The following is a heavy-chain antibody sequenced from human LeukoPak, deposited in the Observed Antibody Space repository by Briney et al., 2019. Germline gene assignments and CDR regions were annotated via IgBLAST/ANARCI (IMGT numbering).Heavy chain of an antibody. CDR1: GYTFIHHG. Sequence: ASAKVSCKASGYTFIHHGITWVRQAPGQGLEWMGWISAYNGDTKYAQKLQGRVTMTTDASTTTAYMELRSLRSDDTAVYFCARDPSNTSGRYQYFDLWGRGTLVTVSS. J-gene: IGHJ2*01. CDR2: ISAYNGDT. D-gene: IGHD6-19*01. CDR3: ARDPSNTSGRYQYFDL. V-gene: IGHV1-18*01.